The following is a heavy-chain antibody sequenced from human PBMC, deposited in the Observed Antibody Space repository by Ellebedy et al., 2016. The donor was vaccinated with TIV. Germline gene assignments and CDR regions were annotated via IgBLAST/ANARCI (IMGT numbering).Heavy chain of an antibody. CDR3: ATARGDHGAFEI. D-gene: IGHD3-10*01. J-gene: IGHJ3*02. CDR1: GFTISDSY. V-gene: IGHV3-11*01. CDR2: ISAGGTVI. Sequence: GESLKISCAVSGFTISDSYMSWVRQAPGKGLEWVSYISAGGTVIYYADSVKGRFTISRDNTKNLLYPQMNSLRAEDTAVYHCATARGDHGAFEIWGQGTMVTVSS.